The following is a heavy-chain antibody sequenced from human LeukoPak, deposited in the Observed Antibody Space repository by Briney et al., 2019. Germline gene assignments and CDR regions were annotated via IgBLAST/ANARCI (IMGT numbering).Heavy chain of an antibody. V-gene: IGHV3-13*01. J-gene: IGHJ6*02. CDR1: GFIFSNHD. CDR3: ARATVGMDV. Sequence: PGGSLRLSCAASGFIFSNHDVHWVRQTTGKRLEWVSAVGTAGDTYYAGSVKGRFTISRENAKNSLYLQMNSLRAGDTAVYYCARATVGMDVWGQGTTVTVSS. CDR2: VGTAGDT.